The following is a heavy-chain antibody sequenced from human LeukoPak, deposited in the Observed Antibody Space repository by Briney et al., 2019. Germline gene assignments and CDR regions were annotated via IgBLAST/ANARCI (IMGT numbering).Heavy chain of an antibody. J-gene: IGHJ6*02. V-gene: IGHV4-59*08. CDR3: ARNVDV. Sequence: SETLSLTCTVAGGSIISYYWSWIRQPPGKGLEGIGYIYYSGSTNYNPSLKSRVTISVDTSKNQFSLKLSSVTAADTAVYYCARNVDVWGQGTTVTVSS. CDR2: IYYSGST. CDR1: GGSIISYY.